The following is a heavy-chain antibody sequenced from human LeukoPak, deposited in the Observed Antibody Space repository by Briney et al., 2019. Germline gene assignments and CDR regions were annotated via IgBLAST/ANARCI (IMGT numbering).Heavy chain of an antibody. Sequence: GGSLRLSCTASGFTFSAYAMMWVRQAPGKGPEWVSAIRGGGTSEFYADSVKGRFRISRDNSKDTLFLQINSLRAEDTAVYYCARDPNGDYIGAFDMWGPGTMVTVSS. D-gene: IGHD4-17*01. CDR2: IRGGGTSE. V-gene: IGHV3-23*01. CDR3: ARDPNGDYIGAFDM. CDR1: GFTFSAYA. J-gene: IGHJ3*02.